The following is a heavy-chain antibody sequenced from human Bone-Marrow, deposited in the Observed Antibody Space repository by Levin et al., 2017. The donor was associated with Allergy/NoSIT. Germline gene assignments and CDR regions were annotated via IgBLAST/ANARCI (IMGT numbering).Heavy chain of an antibody. CDR1: GFTFSSYW. J-gene: IGHJ3*02. CDR2: IKNDGRTT. D-gene: IGHD2-15*01. Sequence: GESLRLSCAASGFTFSSYWMHWARQAPGKGLVWVSRIKNDGRTTNYADSVKGRFTISRDNAKNTLYLQMNSLRAEDTAVYYCAREIAAYDALHIWGQGTMVTVSS. CDR3: AREIAAYDALHI. V-gene: IGHV3-74*01.